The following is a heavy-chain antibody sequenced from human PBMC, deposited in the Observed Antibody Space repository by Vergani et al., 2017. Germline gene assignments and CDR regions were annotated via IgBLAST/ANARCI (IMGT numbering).Heavy chain of an antibody. CDR1: GYTFTSYA. CDR2: INAGNGNT. V-gene: IGHV1-3*01. Sequence: QVQLVQSGAEVKKPGASVKVSCKASGYTFTSYAMHWVRQAPGQRLEWMGWINAGNGNTNYSQKFQGRIAITRGTSESTAYMELRSLRSEDTAVYYCARERFIAAAAPAWFDPWGQGTLVTVSS. D-gene: IGHD6-13*01. J-gene: IGHJ5*02. CDR3: ARERFIAAAAPAWFDP.